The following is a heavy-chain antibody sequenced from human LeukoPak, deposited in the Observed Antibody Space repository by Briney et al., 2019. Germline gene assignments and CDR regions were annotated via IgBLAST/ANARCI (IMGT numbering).Heavy chain of an antibody. V-gene: IGHV3-33*01. D-gene: IGHD3-22*01. Sequence: GGSLRLSCAASGFIFSSYGMHWVRQAPGKGLEWVAVAYHDEWPGNGKYYVDSVKGRFTVSRDNSKNTLYLQMSSLRAEDTAVYYCATGSGYYYDHWGQGTLVTVSS. J-gene: IGHJ4*02. CDR3: ATGSGYYYDH. CDR1: GFIFSSYG. CDR2: AYHDEWPGNGK.